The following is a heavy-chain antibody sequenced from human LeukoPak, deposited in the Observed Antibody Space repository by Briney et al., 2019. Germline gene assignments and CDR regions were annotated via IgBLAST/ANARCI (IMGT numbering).Heavy chain of an antibody. D-gene: IGHD3-16*02. CDR2: IIPIFGTA. J-gene: IGHJ4*02. V-gene: IGHV1-69*13. CDR3: VTARSFGY. Sequence: ASVKVSCKXSGGTFSSYAISWVRQAPGQGLEWMGGIIPIFGTANYAQEFQGGVTITADESTSTAYMELSSLRSEDTAVYYCVTARSFGYWGQGTLVTVSS. CDR1: GGTFSSYA.